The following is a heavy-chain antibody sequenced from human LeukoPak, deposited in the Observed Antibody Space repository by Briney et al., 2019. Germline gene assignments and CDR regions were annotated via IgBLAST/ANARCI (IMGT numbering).Heavy chain of an antibody. V-gene: IGHV3-21*04. CDR2: ISYIGTYI. Sequence: GGSLRLSCAASAFSLSAYNMNWVRQAPGKGLEWVSSISYIGTYIYYADSVKGRFTISRDNAQNSLYLQMNSLRAEDTAIYYCVRDRGTYRPIDYWGQGTLVTVSS. J-gene: IGHJ4*02. D-gene: IGHD1-26*01. CDR1: AFSLSAYN. CDR3: VRDRGTYRPIDY.